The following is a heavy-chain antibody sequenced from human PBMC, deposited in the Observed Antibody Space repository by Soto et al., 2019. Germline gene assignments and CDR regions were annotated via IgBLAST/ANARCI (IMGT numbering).Heavy chain of an antibody. Sequence: VQLVESGGGFVQPGGSLKLSCVASGFTFSYSAIHWVRQAPGKGLEWVGRIRNKADSYATTCAASVQGRFTISRDDSRNTAYLQMDSLKTEDTAVYYCTRPGSDFDFWGRGTLVTVSS. D-gene: IGHD7-27*01. CDR2: IRNKADSYAT. V-gene: IGHV3-73*01. CDR1: GFTFSYSA. J-gene: IGHJ4*02. CDR3: TRPGSDFDF.